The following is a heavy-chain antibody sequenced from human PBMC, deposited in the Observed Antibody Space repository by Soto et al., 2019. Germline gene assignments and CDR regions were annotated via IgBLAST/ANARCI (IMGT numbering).Heavy chain of an antibody. CDR2: ISAYNGNT. CDR1: GYTFTSYG. J-gene: IGHJ6*02. V-gene: IGHV1-18*04. D-gene: IGHD1-7*01. Sequence: WASVKVSCKASGYTFTSYGISWVRQAPGQGLEWMGWISAYNGNTNYAQKLQGRVTMTTDTSTSTAYMELRSLRSDDTDVYYCARDLMLLELRVRAIYYYYGMDVWGQGTTVTVSS. CDR3: ARDLMLLELRVRAIYYYYGMDV.